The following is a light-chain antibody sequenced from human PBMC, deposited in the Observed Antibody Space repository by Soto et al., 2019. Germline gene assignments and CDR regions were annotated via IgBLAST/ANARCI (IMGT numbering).Light chain of an antibody. CDR1: QSVSSN. CDR2: GAS. Sequence: EIVMTQSPATLSVSPGERVTLSCRASQSVSSNLAWYHQKPGQAPRLLIYGASTRATGIPARFSGSGSGTEFTLTISSLRSEDFAVYYCQQYNNWPGYTFGQGTKLEIK. J-gene: IGKJ2*01. CDR3: QQYNNWPGYT. V-gene: IGKV3-15*01.